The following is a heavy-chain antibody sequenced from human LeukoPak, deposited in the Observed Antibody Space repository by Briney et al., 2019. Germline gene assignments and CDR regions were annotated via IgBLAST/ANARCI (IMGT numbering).Heavy chain of an antibody. CDR3: ARALGPYGSGSYYNPPDY. Sequence: SVKVSCKASGGTFSSYAISWVRQAPGQGLEWMGGIIPIFGTANYAQKFQGRVTITADESTSTAYMELSSLRSEDTAVYYCARALGPYGSGSYYNPPDYWGQGTLVTVSS. V-gene: IGHV1-69*01. J-gene: IGHJ4*02. CDR2: IIPIFGTA. D-gene: IGHD3-10*01. CDR1: GGTFSSYA.